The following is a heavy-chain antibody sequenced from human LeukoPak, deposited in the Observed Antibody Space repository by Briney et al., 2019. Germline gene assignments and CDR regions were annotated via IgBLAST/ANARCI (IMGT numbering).Heavy chain of an antibody. V-gene: IGHV3-21*01. Sequence: GGSLRLSCAASGFTLSSYTTNWVRQAPGKGLEWVSSISNSGFYIYYADSVKGRFVVSRDNANNSLYLQMNSRRDEDTAVYYCVTDGASDIWGQGTMVTVSS. CDR1: GFTLSSYT. CDR2: ISNSGFYI. J-gene: IGHJ3*02. CDR3: VTDGASDI.